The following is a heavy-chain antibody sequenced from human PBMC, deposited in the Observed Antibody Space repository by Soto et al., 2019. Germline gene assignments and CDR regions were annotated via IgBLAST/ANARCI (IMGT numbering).Heavy chain of an antibody. J-gene: IGHJ6*03. CDR3: AIGSHWGSPDCYYLYG. CDR2: IYPGDSDR. CDR1: GYPFTSNW. V-gene: IGHV5-51*01. D-gene: IGHD7-27*01. Sequence: GESLKNSCNGSGYPFTSNWIGWVRQMPGKDLEWMGAIYPGDSDRRYSPSFQGQVTMSADKYISTAYLQWSSLKASDTAMYYCAIGSHWGSPDCYYLYGWGKRTTFTVSS.